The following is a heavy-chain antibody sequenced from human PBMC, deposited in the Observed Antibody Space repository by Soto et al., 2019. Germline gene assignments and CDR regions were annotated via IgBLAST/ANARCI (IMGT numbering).Heavy chain of an antibody. CDR3: TTDSADIVVVPATFGMDV. J-gene: IGHJ6*02. CDR2: IKSITDGGTT. Sequence: VGSLRLSCAASGITFSNAWMTWVRQAPGKGLEWVGRIKSITDGGTTDYAAPVKGRFTISRDDSKDTLYLQMNNLRTEDTAVYHCTTDSADIVVVPATFGMDVWGQGTTVTVSS. V-gene: IGHV3-15*01. CDR1: GITFSNAW. D-gene: IGHD2-2*01.